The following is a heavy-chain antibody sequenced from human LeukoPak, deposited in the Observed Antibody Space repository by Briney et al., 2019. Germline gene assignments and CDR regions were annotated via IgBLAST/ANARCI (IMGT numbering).Heavy chain of an antibody. CDR3: ARGPRRGRFLEWLFGPFDP. V-gene: IGHV1-46*01. Sequence: ASVKVSCKASGYTFTSYYMHWVRQAPGQGLEWMGIINPSGGSTSYAQKFQGRVTMTRDTSTSTVYMELSSLRSEDTAVYYCARGPRRGRFLEWLFGPFDPWGQGTLVTVSS. CDR1: GYTFTSYY. CDR2: INPSGGST. D-gene: IGHD3-3*01. J-gene: IGHJ5*02.